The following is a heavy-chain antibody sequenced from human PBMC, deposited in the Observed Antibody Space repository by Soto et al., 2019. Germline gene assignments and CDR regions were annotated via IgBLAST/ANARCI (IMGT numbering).Heavy chain of an antibody. D-gene: IGHD1-26*01. J-gene: IGHJ5*02. V-gene: IGHV1-2*02. CDR1: GYTFTDYY. Sequence: RASVKVSCKASGYTFTDYYMHWVRQAPGQGLEWMGWINPDSGGTNYAQKFQGRVTMTRDTSISTAYMELSRLRSDDTAVYYCAKKSVEREWFDPWGQGTLVPVCS. CDR2: INPDSGGT. CDR3: AKKSVEREWFDP.